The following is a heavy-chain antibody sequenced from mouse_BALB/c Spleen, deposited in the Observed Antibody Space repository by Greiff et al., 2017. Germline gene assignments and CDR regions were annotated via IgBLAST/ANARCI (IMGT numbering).Heavy chain of an antibody. CDR2: IDPYNGGT. J-gene: IGHJ3*01. CDR3: ARGDWFAY. V-gene: IGHV1S135*01. Sequence: VQLKQSGPELGKPGASVKISCKASGYSFTGYNMYWVKQSHRKSLEWIGYIDPYNGGTSYNQKSKGKATLTVDKSSSTAYMHLNSLTSEDSAIYYCARGDWFAYWGQGTLVTVSA. CDR1: GYSFTGYN.